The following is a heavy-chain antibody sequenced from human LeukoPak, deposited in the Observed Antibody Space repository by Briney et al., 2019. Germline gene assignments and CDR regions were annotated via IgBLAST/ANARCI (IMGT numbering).Heavy chain of an antibody. J-gene: IGHJ3*02. CDR3: ARGYSSSHDAFDI. CDR1: GFTLSSYA. V-gene: IGHV3-30*04. D-gene: IGHD6-13*01. Sequence: GGSLRLSCAASGFTLSSYAMHWVRQAPGKGLEWVAVISYDGSNKYYADSVKGRFTISRHNSKNTLYLQMNSLRAEDTAVYYCARGYSSSHDAFDIWGEATMVTVSS. CDR2: ISYDGSNK.